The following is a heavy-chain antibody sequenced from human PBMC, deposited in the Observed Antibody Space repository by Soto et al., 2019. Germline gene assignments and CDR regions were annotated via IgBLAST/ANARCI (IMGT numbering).Heavy chain of an antibody. V-gene: IGHV4-59*08. CDR2: IYYSGST. J-gene: IGHJ5*02. CDR1: GGSISSYY. Sequence: PSETVSLTCTVSGGSISSYYWSWIRQPPGKGLEWIGYIYYSGSTNYNPSLKSRVTISVDTSKNQFSLKLSSVTAADTAVYYCARRIAVAGNWFDPWGQGTLVTVSS. D-gene: IGHD6-19*01. CDR3: ARRIAVAGNWFDP.